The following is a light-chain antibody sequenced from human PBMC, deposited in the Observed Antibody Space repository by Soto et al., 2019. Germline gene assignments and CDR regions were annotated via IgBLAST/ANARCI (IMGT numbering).Light chain of an antibody. J-gene: IGLJ3*02. CDR3: SSSAGIYHYLV. CDR2: DVS. Sequence: QSALTQPRSVSGSPGQSVTISCTGSSSDVGGYKYVSWYQQYPGKAPKLIIYDVSERPSGVPDRFSGSKSGNTASLTISGLQPDDEADYYCSSSAGIYHYLVFGGGTKLTVL. CDR1: SSDVGGYKY. V-gene: IGLV2-11*01.